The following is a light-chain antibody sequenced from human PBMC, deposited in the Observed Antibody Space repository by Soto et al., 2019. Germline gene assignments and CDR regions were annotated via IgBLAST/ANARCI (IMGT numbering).Light chain of an antibody. Sequence: EIVLTQSPGTPTLSPGERATLSCRASQSVNSRYLAWYQQKPGQAPRLLFNGASSRATGIPDRFSGSGSGTDFTLTISGLEPEDFAVYYCQQFGSSPRTFGQGTKVEIK. V-gene: IGKV3-20*01. CDR1: QSVNSRY. J-gene: IGKJ1*01. CDR3: QQFGSSPRT. CDR2: GAS.